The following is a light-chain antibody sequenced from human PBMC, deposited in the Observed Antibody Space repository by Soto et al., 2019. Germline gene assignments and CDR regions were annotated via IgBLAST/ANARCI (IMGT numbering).Light chain of an antibody. CDR3: SSFTRSRAYV. V-gene: IGLV2-14*03. CDR1: HNDIGTYDY. CDR2: GVT. Sequence: QSVLTQPTSVSGSPGQSITISCTGNHNDIGTYDYVSWYQQHPGRAPRLLIYGVTTRPSGISDRFSASKSGLTASLTISGLQPEDEADYYCSSFTRSRAYVFGSGTKVTVL. J-gene: IGLJ1*01.